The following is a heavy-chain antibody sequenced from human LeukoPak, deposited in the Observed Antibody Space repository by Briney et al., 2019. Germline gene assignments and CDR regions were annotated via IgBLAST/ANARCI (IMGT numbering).Heavy chain of an antibody. Sequence: SVKVSCKASGGTFSSYTISWVRQAPGQGLEWMGRIIPILGIANYAQKFQGRVTITADKSTSTAYMELSSLRSEDTAVYYCLLYCSSTSFDFDYWGQGTLVTVSS. CDR3: LLYCSSTSFDFDY. V-gene: IGHV1-69*02. J-gene: IGHJ4*02. CDR1: GGTFSSYT. D-gene: IGHD2-2*01. CDR2: IIPILGIA.